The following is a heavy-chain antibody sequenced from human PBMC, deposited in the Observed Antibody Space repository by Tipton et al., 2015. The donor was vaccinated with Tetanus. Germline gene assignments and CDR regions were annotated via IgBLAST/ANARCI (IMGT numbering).Heavy chain of an antibody. CDR1: GGSMNSYY. D-gene: IGHD3-10*01. J-gene: IGHJ3*02. Sequence: TLSLTCTVSGGSMNSYYWAWIRQPPGKGLEWIGTMYNRGATYYNPSLKGRVTISGDTSKTLFSLTSVTASDTAVYYCARPEASGRARGFDIWGQGTKVTVSP. V-gene: IGHV4-39*02. CDR2: MYNRGAT. CDR3: ARPEASGRARGFDI.